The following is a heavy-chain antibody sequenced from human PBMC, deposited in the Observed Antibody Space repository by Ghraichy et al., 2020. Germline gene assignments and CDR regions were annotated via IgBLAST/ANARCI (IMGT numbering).Heavy chain of an antibody. V-gene: IGHV3-21*01. D-gene: IGHD1-7*01. Sequence: GGSLRLSCAASGFSFSSHSMNWVRQAPGKGLEWVSSISSSSSYIYHADSLKGRFTISRDNAKNSLYLQMHSLRAEDTAVYYCARTISGSTSYYFYGMDVWGQGTTVSVS. CDR1: GFSFSSHS. CDR3: ARTISGSTSYYFYGMDV. CDR2: ISSSSSYI. J-gene: IGHJ6*02.